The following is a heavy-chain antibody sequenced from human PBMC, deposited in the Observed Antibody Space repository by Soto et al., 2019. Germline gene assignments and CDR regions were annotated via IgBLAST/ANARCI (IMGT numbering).Heavy chain of an antibody. J-gene: IGHJ3*02. Sequence: PSQTLSLTCAISGDSVSSNSAALNWIRQSPSRGLEWLGRTYYRSKWYNDYAVSVKSRITINPDTSKNQFSLQLNSVTPEDTAVYYCARHEYSSSSGAFDIWGQGTMVTVSS. CDR2: TYYRSKWYN. CDR1: GDSVSSNSAA. D-gene: IGHD6-6*01. V-gene: IGHV6-1*01. CDR3: ARHEYSSSSGAFDI.